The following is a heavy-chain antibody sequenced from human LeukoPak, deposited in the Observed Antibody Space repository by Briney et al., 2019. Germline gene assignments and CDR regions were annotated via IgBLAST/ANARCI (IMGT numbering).Heavy chain of an antibody. CDR1: GGSFSGYN. J-gene: IGHJ6*03. CDR2: INPSGST. Sequence: SETLSLTYAAYGGSFSGYNWSWIRQSPGKGLEWIGDINPSGSTYYNPSLKSRLTISVDTSKNQFSLKLRSVTAADTAVYYCARGRHDITMIVVVMTSVSYYLDVWGKGTTVTVS. D-gene: IGHD3-22*01. CDR3: ARGRHDITMIVVVMTSVSYYLDV. V-gene: IGHV4-34*01.